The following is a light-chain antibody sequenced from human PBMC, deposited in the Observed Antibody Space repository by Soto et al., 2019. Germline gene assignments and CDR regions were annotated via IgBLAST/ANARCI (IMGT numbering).Light chain of an antibody. Sequence: QSALTQPPSVSGAPGQRLTISCTGSSXNIGAGYDLHWYQQFPGTAPKLLIYGNRNRPSGVPDRFSGSKSGTSASLDITGLQAEDEAEYYCQSYDSSLSGSVFGTGTKVTVL. V-gene: IGLV1-40*01. CDR2: GNR. J-gene: IGLJ1*01. CDR1: SXNIGAGYD. CDR3: QSYDSSLSGSV.